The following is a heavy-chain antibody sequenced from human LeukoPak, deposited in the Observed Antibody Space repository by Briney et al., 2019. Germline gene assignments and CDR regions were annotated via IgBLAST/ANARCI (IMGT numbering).Heavy chain of an antibody. Sequence: PGASLRLYCAASGFTFNNYAMSWVRQAPGKGLEWVSAILGRGRSAYYADSVKGRFTISRDNSKNSLFLQMNSLRVEDTALYYCSKWGDYDVLTGYYDSDFWGQGTLVTVSA. CDR1: GFTFNNYA. D-gene: IGHD3-9*01. CDR3: SKWGDYDVLTGYYDSDF. V-gene: IGHV3-23*01. J-gene: IGHJ4*02. CDR2: ILGRGRSA.